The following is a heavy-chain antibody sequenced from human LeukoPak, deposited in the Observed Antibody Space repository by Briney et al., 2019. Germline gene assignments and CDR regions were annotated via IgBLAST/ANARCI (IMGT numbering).Heavy chain of an antibody. CDR1: GFTFSSYT. J-gene: IGHJ5*02. D-gene: IGHD2/OR15-2a*01. CDR3: ARIPNSAKFPNWLDP. Sequence: KPGGSLRLSCVASGFTFSSYTMNWVRQAPGKGLEWVSSISGNSDHIYYTDSVKGRFTISRDNAKNSLYLQMDSLRAEDTAVYHCARIPNSAKFPNWLDPWGQGTLVTVSS. V-gene: IGHV3-21*06. CDR2: ISGNSDHI.